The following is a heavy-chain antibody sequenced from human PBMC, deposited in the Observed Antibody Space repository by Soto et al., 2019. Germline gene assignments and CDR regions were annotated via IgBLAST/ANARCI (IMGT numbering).Heavy chain of an antibody. D-gene: IGHD6-6*01. CDR2: TSTNNDDR. J-gene: IGHJ4*02. CDR3: ARERYVASRHSHFDS. CDR1: GYRFSTYG. Sequence: ASVKVSCKASGYRFSTYGINWVRQAPGQGLEWLGWTSTNNDDRNYAQKFRGRVTFTTDTSTSTAYMELRSPISDDTAVYFCARERYVASRHSHFDSWGQGTKVTVSS. V-gene: IGHV1-18*04.